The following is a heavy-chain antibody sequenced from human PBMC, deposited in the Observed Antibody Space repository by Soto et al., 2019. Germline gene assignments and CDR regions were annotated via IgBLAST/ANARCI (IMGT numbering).Heavy chain of an antibody. D-gene: IGHD1-26*01. J-gene: IGHJ6*02. V-gene: IGHV1-24*01. CDR2: FDPEDGET. CDR1: GYTLTELS. Sequence: ASVQVSCKVSGYTLTELSMHWVRQAPGKGLEWMGGFDPEDGETIYAQKFQGRVTMTEETSTDTAYMEMSRLRSEDTAVYYCSTRSRVGATTYYYYYGMDVWGQGTTVTVSS. CDR3: STRSRVGATTYYYYYGMDV.